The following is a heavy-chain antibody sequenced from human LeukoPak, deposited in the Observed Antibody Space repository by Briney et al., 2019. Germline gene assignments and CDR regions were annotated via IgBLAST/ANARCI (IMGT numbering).Heavy chain of an antibody. D-gene: IGHD5/OR15-5a*01. Sequence: GGSLRLSCAASGFTFSDYYMSWIRQAPGKGLEWVSYISSSGSIIYYTDSVKGRFTISRDNAKNSLYLQMNSLRAEDTAVYYCARVSPYYYYYYYMDVWGKGTTVTISS. CDR3: ARVSPYYYYYYYMDV. CDR1: GFTFSDYY. J-gene: IGHJ6*03. V-gene: IGHV3-11*04. CDR2: ISSSGSII.